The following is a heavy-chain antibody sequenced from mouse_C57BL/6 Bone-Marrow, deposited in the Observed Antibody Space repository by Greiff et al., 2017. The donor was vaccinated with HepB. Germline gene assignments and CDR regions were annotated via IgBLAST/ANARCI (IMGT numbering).Heavy chain of an antibody. CDR2: IDPEDGET. CDR3: AEGIYGNYLYYAMDY. CDR1: GFNIKDYY. D-gene: IGHD2-1*01. V-gene: IGHV14-2*01. J-gene: IGHJ4*01. Sequence: VQLQQSGAELVKPGASVKLSCTASGFNIKDYYMHWVNQRTEQGLEWIGRIDPEDGETKYAPKFQDKATITADTSSNTAYLQLSSMTSEDTAVYYCAEGIYGNYLYYAMDYWGQGTSVTVSS.